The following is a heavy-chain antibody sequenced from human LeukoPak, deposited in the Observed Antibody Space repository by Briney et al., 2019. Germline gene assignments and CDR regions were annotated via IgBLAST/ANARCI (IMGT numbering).Heavy chain of an antibody. CDR3: ARAVSYPYYYYGMDV. D-gene: IGHD1-26*01. CDR2: IWYDGSNK. Sequence: GGSLRLSCAASGLTFSSYGMHWVRQAPGKGLEWVAVIWYDGSNKYYADSVKGRFTISRDNSKNTLYLQMNSLRAEDTAVYYCARAVSYPYYYYGMDVWGQGTTVTVSS. V-gene: IGHV3-33*01. J-gene: IGHJ6*02. CDR1: GLTFSSYG.